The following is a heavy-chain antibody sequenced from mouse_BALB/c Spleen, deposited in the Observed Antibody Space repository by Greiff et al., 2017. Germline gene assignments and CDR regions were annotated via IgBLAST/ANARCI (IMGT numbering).Heavy chain of an antibody. CDR2: ISNGGGST. J-gene: IGHJ4*01. CDR3: ATDGYYEAMDY. CDR1: GFTFSSYT. D-gene: IGHD2-3*01. V-gene: IGHV5-12-2*01. Sequence: EVQLVESGGGLVQPGGSLKLSCAASGFTFSSYTMSWVRQTPEKRLEWVAYISNGGGSTYYPDTVKGRFTISRDNAKNTLYLQMSSLKSEDTAMYYCATDGYYEAMDYWGQGTSVTVSS.